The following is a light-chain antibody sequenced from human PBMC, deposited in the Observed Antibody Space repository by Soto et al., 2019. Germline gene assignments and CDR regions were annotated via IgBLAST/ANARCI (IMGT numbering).Light chain of an antibody. Sequence: QSVLTQPPSVSEAPGQRVTISCTGSSSNIGAGYNVHWYKQLPGTAPKLLIYRDTTRPSGVPDRFSGSKSGTSASLAITGLQAEDEADYYCHSYDNILSGSVFGGGTQLTVL. CDR3: HSYDNILSGSV. CDR2: RDT. J-gene: IGLJ3*02. V-gene: IGLV1-40*01. CDR1: SSNIGAGYN.